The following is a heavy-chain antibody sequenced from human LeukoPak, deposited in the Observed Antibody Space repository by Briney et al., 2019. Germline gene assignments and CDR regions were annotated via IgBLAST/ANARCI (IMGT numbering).Heavy chain of an antibody. D-gene: IGHD6-13*01. CDR3: AKVRNTTTWYLGD. CDR1: GFTFSSYT. J-gene: IGHJ4*02. Sequence: PGGSLRLSCAVSGFTFSSYTMNWVRQTPGKGLEWVSGSADNTYYADSVKGRFTISRDNSKNTLYLQMNSLRVEDTAVYYCAKVRNTTTWYLGDWGQGTLVTVSS. CDR2: SADNT. V-gene: IGHV3-23*01.